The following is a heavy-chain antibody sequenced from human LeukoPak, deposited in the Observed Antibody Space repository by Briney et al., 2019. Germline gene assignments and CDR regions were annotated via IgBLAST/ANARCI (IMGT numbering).Heavy chain of an antibody. CDR2: IYYSGST. CDR1: GGSISSSSYY. J-gene: IGHJ4*02. V-gene: IGHV4-39*07. D-gene: IGHD2-2*01. CDR3: ARFYQAGIDY. Sequence: PSETLSLTCTVSGGSISSSSYYWGWIRQPPGKGLEWIGSIYYSGSTYYNPSLKSRVTISVDTSKNQFSLKLSSVTAADTAVYYCARFYQAGIDYWGQGTLVTVSS.